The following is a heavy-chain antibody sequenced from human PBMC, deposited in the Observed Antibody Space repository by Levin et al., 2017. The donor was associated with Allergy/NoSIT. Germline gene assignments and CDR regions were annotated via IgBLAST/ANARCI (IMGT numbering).Heavy chain of an antibody. D-gene: IGHD3-9*01. V-gene: IGHV5-51*01. CDR3: ARSPEDYDILNGYYRHAFDM. Sequence: GGSLRLSCTTSGYRFPRYWIGWVRQMPGKGLEWIGMIFPGDDDTRYSPSFEGQVTISLDKSISTAYLQWSSLKASDTAMYYCARSPEDYDILNGYYRHAFDMWGQGTMVTVSS. CDR1: GYRFPRYW. J-gene: IGHJ3*02. CDR2: IFPGDDDT.